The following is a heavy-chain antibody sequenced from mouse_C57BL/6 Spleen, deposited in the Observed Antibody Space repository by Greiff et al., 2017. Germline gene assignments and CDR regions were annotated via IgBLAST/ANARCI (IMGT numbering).Heavy chain of an antibody. CDR2: INPSNGGT. CDR1: GYTFTSYW. J-gene: IGHJ1*03. Sequence: VQLQQPGTELVKPGASVKLSCKASGYTFTSYWMHWVKQRPGQGLEWIGNINPSNGGTNYNEKFKSKATLTVDKSSSTAYMQLSSLTSEDSAVYDCAGDGSSYGWYFDVWGTGTTVTVSS. CDR3: AGDGSSYGWYFDV. V-gene: IGHV1-53*01. D-gene: IGHD1-1*01.